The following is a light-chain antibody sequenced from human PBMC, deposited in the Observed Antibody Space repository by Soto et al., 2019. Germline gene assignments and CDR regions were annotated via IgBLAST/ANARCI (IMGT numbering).Light chain of an antibody. CDR1: QSISSSY. J-gene: IGKJ1*01. CDR3: QQSDDSPAT. CDR2: GAS. Sequence: IVLTQSPGTLSLSPGESATLSCSASQSISSSYLAWYQQKPGQAPRLLIYGASNRTPAIPERFSGSGSGTDFTLTISRLEPEDFAVYYCQQSDDSPATFGQGTKVDIK. V-gene: IGKV3-20*01.